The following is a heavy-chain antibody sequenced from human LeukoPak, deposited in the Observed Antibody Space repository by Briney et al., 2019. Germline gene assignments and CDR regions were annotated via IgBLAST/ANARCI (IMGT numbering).Heavy chain of an antibody. V-gene: IGHV1-18*01. Sequence: ASVKVSCKASGYTFTSYGVSWVRQAPGQGLEWMGWISGSNGNTDYAQKLQGRVTMTKDTSTSTAYMELRSLRSDDTAVYYCARYPLSYSNNWHYYFDYWGQGTLLTVSS. CDR3: ARYPLSYSNNWHYYFDY. CDR2: ISGSNGNT. CDR1: GYTFTSYG. D-gene: IGHD1-1*01. J-gene: IGHJ4*02.